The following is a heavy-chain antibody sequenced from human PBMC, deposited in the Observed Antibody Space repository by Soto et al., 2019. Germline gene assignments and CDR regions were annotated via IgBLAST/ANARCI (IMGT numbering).Heavy chain of an antibody. CDR3: ARELGSSWYVKWFDP. J-gene: IGHJ5*02. V-gene: IGHV3-30-3*01. D-gene: IGHD6-13*01. Sequence: QVQLVESGGGVVQPGRSLRLSCAASGFTFSSSVMHWVRQAPGKGLEWVAVISYDRNNKYYADSVKGRFTISRDNSKNTLYLQMNSLRVEDTAVYYCARELGSSWYVKWFDPWGQGTLVTVSS. CDR1: GFTFSSSV. CDR2: ISYDRNNK.